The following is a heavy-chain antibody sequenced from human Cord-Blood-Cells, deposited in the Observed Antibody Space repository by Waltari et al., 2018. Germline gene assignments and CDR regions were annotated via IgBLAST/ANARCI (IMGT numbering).Heavy chain of an antibody. D-gene: IGHD6-13*01. CDR2: IKSKTDGGTT. J-gene: IGHJ3*02. Sequence: EVQLVESGGGLVKPGGSLRLSCAASGFTFSNAWMSWVRQAPGKGLEWVGRIKSKTDGGTTDYAAPVKGRFTISRDDSKNTLYLQMNSLKTEDTAVYYCTTDRGSNDAFDIWGQGTMVTVSS. CDR1: GFTFSNAW. CDR3: TTDRGSNDAFDI. V-gene: IGHV3-15*01.